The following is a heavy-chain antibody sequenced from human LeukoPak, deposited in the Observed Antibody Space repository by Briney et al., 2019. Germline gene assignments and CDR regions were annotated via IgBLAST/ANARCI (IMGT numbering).Heavy chain of an antibody. V-gene: IGHV1-46*01. CDR3: ARDVRWLRFVFDH. D-gene: IGHD5-12*01. J-gene: IGHJ4*02. CDR2: INPSGGSR. Sequence: ASVKVSCKASGYTFTSYYLHWVRQAPGQGLEWMGIINPSGGSRSYAQKFQGRVTMTRDTSTSTVYMELRSLRSEDTAVYYCARDVRWLRFVFDHWGQGIPVTVSS. CDR1: GYTFTSYY.